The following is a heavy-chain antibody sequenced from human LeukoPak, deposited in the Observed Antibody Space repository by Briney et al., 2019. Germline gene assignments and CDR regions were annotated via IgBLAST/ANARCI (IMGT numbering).Heavy chain of an antibody. Sequence: PSETLSLTCRVSGASISSHYWSWIRQPAGEGLEWVGRIYTSGSTNYNPSLESRVTISLDTSKNQFSLNLGSVTAAGTAVYYCARGRYDGSGYFFFDFWGQGTLVTVSS. CDR1: GASISSHY. D-gene: IGHD3-22*01. V-gene: IGHV4-4*07. J-gene: IGHJ4*02. CDR3: ARGRYDGSGYFFFDF. CDR2: IYTSGST.